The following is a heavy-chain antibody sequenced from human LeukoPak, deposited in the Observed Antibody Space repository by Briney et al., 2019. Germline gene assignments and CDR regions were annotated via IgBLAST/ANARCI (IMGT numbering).Heavy chain of an antibody. J-gene: IGHJ4*02. CDR1: EFTFSNFW. CDR3: ARDFSGLRYFGL. Sequence: GGSLRLSCSASEFTFSNFWMSWVRQAPGKGPEWVANIKQDGSEKYYVDSVKGRFTISRDNAETSLHLQMNSLRAEDTAVYYCARDFSGLRYFGLWGQGTLVTVSS. D-gene: IGHD3-9*01. V-gene: IGHV3-7*01. CDR2: IKQDGSEK.